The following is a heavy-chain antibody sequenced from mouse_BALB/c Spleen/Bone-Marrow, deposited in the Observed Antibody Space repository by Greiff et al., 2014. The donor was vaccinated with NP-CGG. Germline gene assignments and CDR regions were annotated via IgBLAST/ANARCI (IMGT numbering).Heavy chain of an antibody. J-gene: IGHJ3*01. CDR2: INLSNGGT. CDR1: GYTFTSYY. V-gene: IGHV1S81*02. D-gene: IGHD2-13*01. CDR3: TREGDSPFAY. Sequence: VKLQESGAELVKPGASVKLSCKASGYTFTSYYMYWVKQRPGQGLEWIGEINLSNGGTNFNEKFKSKATLTVDKSSSTAYMQLSSLTSEDSAVYYCTREGDSPFAYWGQGTLVTVSA.